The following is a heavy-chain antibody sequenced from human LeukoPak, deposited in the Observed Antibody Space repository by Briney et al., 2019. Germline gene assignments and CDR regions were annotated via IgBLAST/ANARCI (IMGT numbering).Heavy chain of an antibody. CDR3: VIGYCSSTSCYAGD. J-gene: IGHJ4*02. D-gene: IGHD2-2*01. CDR1: GFTFSSYW. V-gene: IGHV3-7*03. Sequence: GGSLRLSCVGSGFTFSSYWMSWVRQAPGKGLEWVANINQDGSEKYYVDSVKGRFTISRDNAKNSLYLQMNSLRAEDTAVYYCVIGYCSSTSCYAGDWGQGTLVTVSS. CDR2: INQDGSEK.